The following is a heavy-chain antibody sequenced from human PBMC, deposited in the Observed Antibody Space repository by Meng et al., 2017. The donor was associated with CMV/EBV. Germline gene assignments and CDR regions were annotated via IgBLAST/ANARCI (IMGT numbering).Heavy chain of an antibody. V-gene: IGHV3-15*01. CDR3: TTGHY. Sequence: SLRLSCAASGFIFSTAWMIWVRQAPGKGLEWVGRIKTKTDGGTTEYAAPVKGRFTISRDDSKTTLLLQMNSLKIEDTAVYYCTTGHYWGQGTLVTVSS. CDR1: GFIFSTAW. CDR2: IKTKTDGGTT. J-gene: IGHJ4*02.